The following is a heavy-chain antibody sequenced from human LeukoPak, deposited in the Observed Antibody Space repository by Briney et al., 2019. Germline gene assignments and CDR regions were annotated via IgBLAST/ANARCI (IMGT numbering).Heavy chain of an antibody. CDR1: GGSFSGYY. Sequence: PSETLSLTCAVYGGSFSGYYWSWIRQPPGKGLEWIGEINHSGSTNYNPSLKSRVTISVDTSKNRFSLKLSSVTAADTAVYYCARVSLLDYSNRGYYFDYWRQGTLVTVSS. CDR3: ARVSLLDYSNRGYYFDY. V-gene: IGHV4-34*01. CDR2: INHSGST. D-gene: IGHD4-11*01. J-gene: IGHJ4*02.